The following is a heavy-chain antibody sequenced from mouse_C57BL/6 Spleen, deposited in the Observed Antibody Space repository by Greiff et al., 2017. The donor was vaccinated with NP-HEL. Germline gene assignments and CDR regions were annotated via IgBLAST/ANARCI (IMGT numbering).Heavy chain of an antibody. V-gene: IGHV5-17*01. CDR1: GFTFSDYG. D-gene: IGHD1-1*01. CDR2: ISSGSSTI. CDR3: ARPYGSSSAMDY. J-gene: IGHJ4*01. Sequence: DVKLVESGGGLVKPGGSLKLSCAASGFTFSDYGMHWVRQAPEKGLEWVAYISSGSSTIYYADTVKGRFTISRDNAKNTLFLQMTSLRSEDTAMYYCARPYGSSSAMDYWGQGTSVTVSS.